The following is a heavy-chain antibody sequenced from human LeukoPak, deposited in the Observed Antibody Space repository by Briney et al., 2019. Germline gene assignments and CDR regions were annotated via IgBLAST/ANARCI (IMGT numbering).Heavy chain of an antibody. D-gene: IGHD3-10*01. V-gene: IGHV3-21*01. Sequence: PGGSPRLSCAASGFTFSSYSMNWVRQAPGKWLESVSSISSTSNYIYYADSVKGRFTISRDNAKNSLYLQINSLRPDDMAIYYSGSTNYNPSLKSRVTISVDTSKNQFSLKLSSVTAADTAVYYCARKYYDSSGDEVVDPWGQGTLVTVSS. CDR3: GSTNYNPSLKSRVTISVDTSKNQFSLKLSSVTAADTAVYYCARKYYDSSGDEVVDP. CDR2: ISSTSNYI. J-gene: IGHJ5*02. CDR1: GFTFSSYS.